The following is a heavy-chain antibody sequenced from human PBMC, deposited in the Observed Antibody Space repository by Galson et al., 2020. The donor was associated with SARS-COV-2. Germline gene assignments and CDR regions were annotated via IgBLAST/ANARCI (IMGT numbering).Heavy chain of an antibody. CDR2: IKQDGSEK. D-gene: IGHD3-3*01. Sequence: SCAASGFTFSSYWMSWVRQAPGKGLEWVANIKQDGSEKYYVDSVKGRFTISRDNAKNSLYLQMNSLRAEDTAVYYCARDRPAYYDVWSGYWYFDYWGQGTLVTVSS. J-gene: IGHJ4*02. CDR3: ARDRPAYYDVWSGYWYFDY. V-gene: IGHV3-7*01. CDR1: GFTFSSYW.